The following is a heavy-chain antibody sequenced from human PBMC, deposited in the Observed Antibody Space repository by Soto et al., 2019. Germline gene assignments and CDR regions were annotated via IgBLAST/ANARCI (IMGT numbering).Heavy chain of an antibody. J-gene: IGHJ6*02. V-gene: IGHV3-21*01. CDR1: GFTFSSYS. CDR3: ARDRTSWYGACVYYHNGMDV. Sequence: EVQLVESGGGLVKPGGSLRLSCAASGFTFSSYSMNWVRQAPGKGLEWVSSISSSSSYIYYADSVKGRFTISRDNAKNALYLQMNGLRAEDTAVYFCARDRTSWYGACVYYHNGMDVWGQGTTVTVAS. CDR2: ISSSSSYI. D-gene: IGHD2-2*01.